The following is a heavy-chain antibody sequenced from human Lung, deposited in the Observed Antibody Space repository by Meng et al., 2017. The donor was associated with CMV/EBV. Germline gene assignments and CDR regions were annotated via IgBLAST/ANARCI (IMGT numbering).Heavy chain of an antibody. Sequence: SXAASGFTFSTYEMNWVRQAPGKGLEWVSYISSSGGTIYYADSVKGRFTISRDNAKSSLYLQMNSLRAEDTAFYYCARDDFWSGSPTFDFWGQGTLVTVSS. J-gene: IGHJ4*02. V-gene: IGHV3-48*03. CDR3: ARDDFWSGSPTFDF. CDR2: ISSSGGTI. D-gene: IGHD3-3*01. CDR1: GFTFSTYE.